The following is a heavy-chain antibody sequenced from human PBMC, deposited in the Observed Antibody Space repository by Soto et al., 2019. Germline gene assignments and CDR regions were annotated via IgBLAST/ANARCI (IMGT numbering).Heavy chain of an antibody. CDR1: GFTFSSYA. Sequence: QVQLVESGGGVVQPGRSLRLSCAASGFTFSSYAMHWVRQAPGKGLEWVAVISYDGSNKYYADSVKGRFTISRDNSKNTLYLQRNSLRAEDTAVYYCARAFWGGEPFDYWGQGTLVTVSS. CDR2: ISYDGSNK. CDR3: ARAFWGGEPFDY. J-gene: IGHJ4*02. V-gene: IGHV3-30-3*01. D-gene: IGHD7-27*01.